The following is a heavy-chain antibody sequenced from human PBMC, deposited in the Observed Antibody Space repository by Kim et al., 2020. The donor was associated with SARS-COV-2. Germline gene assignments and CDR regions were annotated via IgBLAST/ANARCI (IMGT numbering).Heavy chain of an antibody. J-gene: IGHJ4*02. Sequence: SVKVSCKASGGTFSSYAISWVRQAPGQGLEWMGGIIPIFGTTNYAQKFQGRVTITADESTSTAYMELSSLRSEDTAVYYCASTLPYDSSGSHGDYWGQGTLGTVSS. CDR3: ASTLPYDSSGSHGDY. CDR1: GGTFSSYA. V-gene: IGHV1-69*13. D-gene: IGHD3-22*01. CDR2: IIPIFGTT.